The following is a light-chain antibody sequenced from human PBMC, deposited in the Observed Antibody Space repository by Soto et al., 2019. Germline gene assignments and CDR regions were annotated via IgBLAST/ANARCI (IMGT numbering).Light chain of an antibody. V-gene: IGKV3-20*01. Sequence: EIVLTQSPGTLSLFPGDRATLSCRASQRVSNSYLAWFQQKPGQAPRLLIYDASSRAAGVPDRVSGGGSGTDFTLTISALEPEDFALYFCQQYERPPFAFGPGTRLEI. CDR3: QQYERPPFA. CDR2: DAS. CDR1: QRVSNSY. J-gene: IGKJ2*01.